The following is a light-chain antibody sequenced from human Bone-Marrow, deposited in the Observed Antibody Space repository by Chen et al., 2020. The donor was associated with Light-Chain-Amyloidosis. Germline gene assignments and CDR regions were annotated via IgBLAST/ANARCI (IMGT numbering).Light chain of an antibody. V-gene: IGLV2-14*03. CDR3: SSYTTSDSYV. J-gene: IGLJ1*01. Sequence: HSALPQPASVSGPPGQSITTSCTGGSSDVGAHNYVSWYQQLPGKAPKLIIYDVSNRPSGVSDRFSGSKSGNTASLTISGLQAEDEADFYCSSYTTSDSYVFGTGTKVSVL. CDR1: SSDVGAHNY. CDR2: DVS.